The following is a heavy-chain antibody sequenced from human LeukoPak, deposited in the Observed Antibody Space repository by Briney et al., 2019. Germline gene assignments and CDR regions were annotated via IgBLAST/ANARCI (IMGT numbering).Heavy chain of an antibody. D-gene: IGHD3-16*01. CDR2: IKQDGSEK. J-gene: IGHJ5*02. Sequence: PGGSLRLSCAAFGITITSYWMSLVRQTPGKGLEWVANIKQDGSEKNYVDSVKGRFTIFRDNARNSLYLQMNSLRAEDTAVYYCASHSYGYNHWGQGTLVIVSS. CDR3: ASHSYGYNH. V-gene: IGHV3-7*01. CDR1: GITITSYW.